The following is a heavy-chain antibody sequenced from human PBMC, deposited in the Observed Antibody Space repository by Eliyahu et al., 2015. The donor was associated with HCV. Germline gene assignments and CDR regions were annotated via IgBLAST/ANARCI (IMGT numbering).Heavy chain of an antibody. CDR2: IYWNDDK. Sequence: QITLKESGPTLVKPTQTLTLTCTFSGFSLXTSGVGVGWIRQPPGKALEWLALIYWNDDKRYSPSLKSRLTITKDTSKNQVVLTMTNMDPVDTATYYCAHSCWAGIARCRPLFDPWGQGTLVTVSS. V-gene: IGHV2-5*01. CDR3: AHSCWAGIARCRPLFDP. J-gene: IGHJ5*02. D-gene: IGHD6-13*01. CDR1: GFSLXTSGVG.